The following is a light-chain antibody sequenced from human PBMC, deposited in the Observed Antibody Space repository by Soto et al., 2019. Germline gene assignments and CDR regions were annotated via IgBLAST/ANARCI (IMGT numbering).Light chain of an antibody. CDR2: DAS. CDR1: QSVSSY. J-gene: IGKJ1*01. CDR3: QQRSNWPPLRT. Sequence: EIVLTQSPATLSLSPGERATLSCRASQSVSSYLAWYQQKPGQAPRLLIYDASNRATGIPARFSGSGSGTHFTLTISSLEPDDFAVYYCQQRSNWPPLRTFGQGTKVEIK. V-gene: IGKV3-11*01.